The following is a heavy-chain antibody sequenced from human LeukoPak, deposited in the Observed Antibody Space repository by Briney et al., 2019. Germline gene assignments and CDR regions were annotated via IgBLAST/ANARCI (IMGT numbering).Heavy chain of an antibody. CDR3: ARETYSNILTGTDY. J-gene: IGHJ4*02. CDR2: ISAYNGNT. D-gene: IGHD3-9*01. CDR1: GYTFTSYG. Sequence: ASVKVSCKAPGYTFTSYGISWVRQAPGQGLEWMGWISAYNGNTNYAQKLQGRVTMTTDTSTSTAYMELRSLRSDDTAVYYCARETYSNILTGTDYWGPGTLVTVSS. V-gene: IGHV1-18*01.